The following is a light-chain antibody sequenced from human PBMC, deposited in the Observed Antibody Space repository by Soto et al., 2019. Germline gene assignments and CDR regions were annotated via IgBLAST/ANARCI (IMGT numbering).Light chain of an antibody. J-gene: IGKJ5*01. Sequence: IQMTQSPSSLSASVVDRVTIPSRASQSSSSYLKGYQQKPGKAPKPLIYAASSLQSGVPSRFSGSGSGTDFTLTISSLLPEDFATFYCQQSYSTLITFGQGTRLDI. V-gene: IGKV1-39*01. CDR3: QQSYSTLIT. CDR2: AAS. CDR1: QSSSSY.